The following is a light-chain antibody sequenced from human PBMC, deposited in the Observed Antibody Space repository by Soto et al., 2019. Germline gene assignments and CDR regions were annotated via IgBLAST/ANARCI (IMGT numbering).Light chain of an antibody. J-gene: IGLJ1*01. CDR3: SSHASSRTLV. V-gene: IGLV2-14*01. CDR2: AVS. Sequence: QSVLTQPASVSGSPGQSITISCTGTASDVGGYNYVSWYQQHPGKAPKLMIHAVSNRPSGISDRFSGSKSGNTASLTISGLQAEDEADYYCSSHASSRTLVFGLGTKVTAL. CDR1: ASDVGGYNY.